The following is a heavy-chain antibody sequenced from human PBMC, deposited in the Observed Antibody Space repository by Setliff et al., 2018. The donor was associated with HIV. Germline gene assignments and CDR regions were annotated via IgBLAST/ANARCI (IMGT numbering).Heavy chain of an antibody. V-gene: IGHV1-8*02. CDR2: MNPNSGNT. CDR1: GYTFTSYD. D-gene: IGHD4-17*01. CDR3: AKVTTVTTRPGAPYYFDY. Sequence: GASVKVSCKASGYTFTSYDINWVRQATGQGLEWMGWMNPNSGNTGYAQKFQGRVTMTGNTSTSTVYMELSSLRSEDTAVYYCAKVTTVTTRPGAPYYFDYWGQGTLVTVSS. J-gene: IGHJ4*02.